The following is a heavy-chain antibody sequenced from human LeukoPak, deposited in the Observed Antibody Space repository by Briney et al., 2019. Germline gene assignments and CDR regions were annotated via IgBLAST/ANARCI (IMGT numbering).Heavy chain of an antibody. Sequence: GGSLRLSCAASGFTFRRYWMTWVRQAQGKGLEWVANIKEDGSENSYVESVKGRFTISRDNAKNSLYLQLNSLRAEDTAVYFCARQRYSDYWGQGTLVTVSS. CDR2: IKEDGSEN. CDR1: GFTFRRYW. CDR3: ARQRYSDY. V-gene: IGHV3-7*01. D-gene: IGHD1-1*01. J-gene: IGHJ4*02.